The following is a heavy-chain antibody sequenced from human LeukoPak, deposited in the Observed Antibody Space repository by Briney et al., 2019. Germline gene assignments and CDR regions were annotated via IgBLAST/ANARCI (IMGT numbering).Heavy chain of an antibody. CDR1: GYTFTKYG. CDR2: ISANNGHT. D-gene: IGHD3-10*01. Sequence: ASVKVPCKASGYTFTKYGLSWVRQAPGQGLEWMGWISANNGHTYYAQKVQGRVTMTTDTSTSTAYMELRSLRSDDTAVYYCARGSGIYYGSGSYYGGHWFDPWGQGTVVTVSS. V-gene: IGHV1-18*01. J-gene: IGHJ5*02. CDR3: ARGSGIYYGSGSYYGGHWFDP.